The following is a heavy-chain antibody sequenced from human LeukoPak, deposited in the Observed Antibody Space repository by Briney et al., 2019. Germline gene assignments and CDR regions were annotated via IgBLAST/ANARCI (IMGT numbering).Heavy chain of an antibody. V-gene: IGHV3-23*01. CDR3: AKDLPRLYYFYPMDV. CDR2: ISGSGGST. Sequence: QPGGSLRLSCEASGFTFTTYAINWVRQAPGKGLEWVSAISGSGGSTYYADPVKGRFTISRDNSKNTLYLQMNSLRAEDTAVYYCAKDLPRLYYFYPMDVWGQGTTVTVSS. CDR1: GFTFTTYA. J-gene: IGHJ6*02.